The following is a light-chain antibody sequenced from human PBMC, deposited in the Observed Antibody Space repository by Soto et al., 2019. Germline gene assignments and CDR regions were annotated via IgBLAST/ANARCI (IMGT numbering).Light chain of an antibody. J-gene: IGLJ3*02. CDR1: STDVGGYNY. V-gene: IGLV2-11*01. Sequence: QSALTQPRSVSGSPGQSVTLSCTGTSTDVGGYNYVSWYQQHPAKAPKLMIYDVTKRPSGVPDRFSGSRSGNTASLTISGLQAEDEADYYCCSYVDTDTWVFGGGTKVTVL. CDR3: CSYVDTDTWV. CDR2: DVT.